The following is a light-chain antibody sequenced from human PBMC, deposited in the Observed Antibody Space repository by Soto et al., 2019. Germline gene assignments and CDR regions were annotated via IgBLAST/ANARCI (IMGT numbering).Light chain of an antibody. J-gene: IGKJ2*02. CDR1: QSVSNW. CDR3: QQYRSAST. CDR2: KAS. Sequence: DIQMTQSPSTLSAFVGDRVTITCRASQSVSNWLAWYQQKPGKAPRLLISKASTLESGVPSRFSGSGSGTEFALIISSLQPEDFATYDRQQYRSASTFGQGTKLEIK. V-gene: IGKV1-5*03.